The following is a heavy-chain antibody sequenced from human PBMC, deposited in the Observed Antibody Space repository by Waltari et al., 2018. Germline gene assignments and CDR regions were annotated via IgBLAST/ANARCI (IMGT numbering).Heavy chain of an antibody. CDR3: ARRKLGEAFDI. Sequence: QVQLVQSGAEVKKPGSSVRVPCRASGGNFGRYAITWVRQAPGQGLEWMGGTIPIFDSPMYAPKFQGRVSITADELTYTVYMELNSLRSDDTAIYYCARRKLGEAFDIWGQGTMVIVSS. J-gene: IGHJ3*02. CDR1: GGNFGRYA. V-gene: IGHV1-69*12. D-gene: IGHD3-16*01. CDR2: TIPIFDSP.